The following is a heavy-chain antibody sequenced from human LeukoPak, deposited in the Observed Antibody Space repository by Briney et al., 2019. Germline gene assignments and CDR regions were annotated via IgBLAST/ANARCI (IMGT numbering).Heavy chain of an antibody. V-gene: IGHV3-7*04. J-gene: IGHJ6*03. CDR3: ARAATVIPYMDV. CDR2: IKQDGSEK. D-gene: IGHD4-17*01. Sequence: TGGSLRLSCAASGFTFSSYWMTWVRQAPGKGLEWVANIKQDGSEKYYVDSVKGRFTISRDNSKNTLYLQMNSLRAEDTAVYYCARAATVIPYMDVWGKGTTVTVSS. CDR1: GFTFSSYW.